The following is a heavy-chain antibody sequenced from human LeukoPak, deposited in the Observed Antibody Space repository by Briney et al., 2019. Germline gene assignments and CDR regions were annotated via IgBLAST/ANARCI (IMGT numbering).Heavy chain of an antibody. CDR1: GYILTELS. J-gene: IGHJ5*02. CDR2: FDPEDGET. V-gene: IGHV1-24*01. D-gene: IGHD5-24*01. Sequence: GASVKVSCKVSGYILTELSMHWVRQAPGKGLEWMGGFDPEDGETIYAQKFQGRVTMTEDTSTDTAYMELSSLRSEDTAVYYCARDNSVRDEAWWFNPWGQGTLVTVSS. CDR3: ARDNSVRDEAWWFNP.